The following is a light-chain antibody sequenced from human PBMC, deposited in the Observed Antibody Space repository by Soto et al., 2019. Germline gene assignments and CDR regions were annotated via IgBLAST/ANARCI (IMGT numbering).Light chain of an antibody. V-gene: IGLV2-14*01. Sequence: QSALTQPASVSGSPGQSITISCTGTTSDFGFYNYVSWYQHHPGKAPKLLIYEVTNRHSGVSNRFSGSKSGNTASLTISGLQAEDEADYYCQSYDSSHVVFGGGTKLTVL. J-gene: IGLJ2*01. CDR3: QSYDSSHVV. CDR2: EVT. CDR1: TSDFGFYNY.